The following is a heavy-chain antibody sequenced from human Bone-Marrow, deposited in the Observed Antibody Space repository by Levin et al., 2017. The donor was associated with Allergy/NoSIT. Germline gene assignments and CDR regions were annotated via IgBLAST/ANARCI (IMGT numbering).Heavy chain of an antibody. CDR1: GFTFSSYG. D-gene: IGHD5-18*01. J-gene: IGHJ6*02. Sequence: GGSLRLSCAASGFTFSSYGMHWVRQAPGKGLEWVAVISYDGSNKYYADSVKGRFTISRDNSKNTLYLQMNSLRAEDTAVYYCAKERGSGYSYGYYYGMDVWGQGTTVTVSS. V-gene: IGHV3-30*18. CDR2: ISYDGSNK. CDR3: AKERGSGYSYGYYYGMDV.